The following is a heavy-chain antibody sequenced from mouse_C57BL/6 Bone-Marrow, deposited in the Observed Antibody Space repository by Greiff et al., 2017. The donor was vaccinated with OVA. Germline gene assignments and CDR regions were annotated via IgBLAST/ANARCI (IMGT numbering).Heavy chain of an antibody. CDR1: GYTFTDYY. V-gene: IGHV1-26*01. D-gene: IGHD1-1*01. CDR2: INPNNGGT. J-gene: IGHJ2*01. CDR3: ARLITTVVATDY. Sequence: EVKLQQSGPELVKPGASVKISCKASGYTFTDYYMNWVKQSHGKSLEWIGDINPNNGGTSYNQKFKGKATLTVDKSSSTAYMELRSLTSEDSAVYYCARLITTVVATDYWGQGTTLTVSS.